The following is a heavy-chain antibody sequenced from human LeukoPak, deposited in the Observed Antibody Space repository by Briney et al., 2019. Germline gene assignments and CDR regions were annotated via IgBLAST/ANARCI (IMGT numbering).Heavy chain of an antibody. CDR1: GGSISSSNW. J-gene: IGHJ3*02. CDR2: IYHSGST. D-gene: IGHD3-10*01. V-gene: IGHV4-4*02. Sequence: PSGTLSLTCAVSGGSISSSNWRSWVRQPPGKGLEWIGEIYHSGSTNYNPSLKSRVTISVDESKNQFSLKLSSVTAADTAVYYCAVGGVYLRGGAEAFDIWGQGTMVTVSS. CDR3: AVGGVYLRGGAEAFDI.